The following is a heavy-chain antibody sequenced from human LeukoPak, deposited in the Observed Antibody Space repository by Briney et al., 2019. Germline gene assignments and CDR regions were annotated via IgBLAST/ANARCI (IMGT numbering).Heavy chain of an antibody. CDR2: INPNSGGT. V-gene: IGHV1-2*02. D-gene: IGHD5/OR15-5a*01. J-gene: IGHJ4*02. CDR1: GYTFTGYY. CDR3: AREVVSTSFFDY. Sequence: ASVKVSCKASGYTFTGYYMHWVRQAPGQGLEWMGWINPNSGGTNYAQKFQGRVTMTRDTSISTAYMEQSRLRSDDTAVYYCAREVVSTSFFDYWGQGTLVTVSS.